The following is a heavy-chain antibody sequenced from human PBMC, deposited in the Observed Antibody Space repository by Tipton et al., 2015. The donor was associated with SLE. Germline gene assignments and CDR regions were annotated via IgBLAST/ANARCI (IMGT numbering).Heavy chain of an antibody. CDR1: GFSFSSSQ. J-gene: IGHJ6*02. Sequence: GSLRLSCAASGFSFSSSQMNWVRQTPGKGLEWLSHISRSGGDIFYSDSVRGRFTISRDNAKNSLYLQMNSLRAEDTAVYYCATLYGSVEYGVDVWGQGTTVTVSS. CDR2: ISRSGGDI. D-gene: IGHD3-10*01. CDR3: ATLYGSVEYGVDV. V-gene: IGHV3-48*03.